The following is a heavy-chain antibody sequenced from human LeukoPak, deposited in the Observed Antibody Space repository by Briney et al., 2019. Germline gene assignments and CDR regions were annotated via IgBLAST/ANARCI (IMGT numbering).Heavy chain of an antibody. CDR3: ARAKMFYYEGGTYYHAFDI. V-gene: IGHV3-21*01. CDR2: ISSSSNYI. J-gene: IGHJ3*02. Sequence: PGRSLRLSCAASGFAFSNYGMNWVRQAPGKGLEWVSSISSSSNYIYYADSVKGRFTISRDNAKNSLYLQMNSLRAEDTAVYYCARAKMFYYEGGTYYHAFDIWGQGTMVTVSS. D-gene: IGHD3-22*01. CDR1: GFAFSNYG.